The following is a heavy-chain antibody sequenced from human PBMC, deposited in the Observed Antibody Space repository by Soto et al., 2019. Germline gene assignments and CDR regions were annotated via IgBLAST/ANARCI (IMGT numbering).Heavy chain of an antibody. J-gene: IGHJ4*02. Sequence: QVQLQESGPGLVKPSQTLSLTCTVSGGPISSGGYYWSWISQHPGKGLEWIGYIYYSGSTYYNPSLKSRVTISVDTSKNQFSLKLSSVTAAVTAVYYCARGEAKVTPSVDYWGQGTLVTVSS. CDR3: ARGEAKVTPSVDY. D-gene: IGHD4-17*01. V-gene: IGHV4-31*03. CDR1: GGPISSGGYY. CDR2: IYYSGST.